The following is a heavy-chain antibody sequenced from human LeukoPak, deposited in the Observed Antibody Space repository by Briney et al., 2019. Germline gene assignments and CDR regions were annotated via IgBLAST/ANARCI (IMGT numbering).Heavy chain of an antibody. Sequence: GGSLRLSCAASGFTFSSYAMSWVRQAPGKGLEWVSAISGSGGSTYYADSVKGRFTISRDNSKNTLYLQMNSLRAEDTAVYYCAKSSGSYYERYYYYMDVWGKGTTVTISS. CDR1: GFTFSSYA. CDR3: AKSSGSYYERYYYYMDV. J-gene: IGHJ6*03. CDR2: ISGSGGST. V-gene: IGHV3-23*01. D-gene: IGHD1-26*01.